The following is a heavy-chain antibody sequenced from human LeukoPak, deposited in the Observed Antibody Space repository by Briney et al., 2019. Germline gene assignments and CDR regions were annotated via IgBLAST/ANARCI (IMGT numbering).Heavy chain of an antibody. V-gene: IGHV1-46*01. J-gene: IGHJ4*02. CDR3: ARGPSGSLDFDY. Sequence: ASVKVSCKASGYTFTSYYMHWVRQAPGQGLEWMGIINPSGGSTSYAQKFQGRVTMTRGMSTSTVYMELSSLRSVDTAVYYCARGPSGSLDFDYWGQGTLVTVSS. CDR1: GYTFTSYY. CDR2: INPSGGST. D-gene: IGHD1-26*01.